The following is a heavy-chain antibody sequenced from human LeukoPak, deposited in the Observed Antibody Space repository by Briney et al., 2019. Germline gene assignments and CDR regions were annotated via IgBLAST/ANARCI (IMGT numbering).Heavy chain of an antibody. CDR1: GFTFSNYA. CDR2: ISSNGGIT. J-gene: IGHJ4*02. Sequence: PGGSLRLSCSASGFTFSNYAMHWVRQAPGKGLEYVSDISSNGGITYYADSVKGRFTVSRDNSKNMLYLQMNSLRAEDTAVYYCVKDKYPVVVAGTLDYWGQGILVTVFS. CDR3: VKDKYPVVVAGTLDY. D-gene: IGHD2-15*01. V-gene: IGHV3-64D*09.